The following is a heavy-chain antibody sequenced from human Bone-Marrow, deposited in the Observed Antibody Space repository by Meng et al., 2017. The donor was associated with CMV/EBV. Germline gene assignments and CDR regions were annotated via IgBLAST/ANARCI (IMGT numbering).Heavy chain of an antibody. CDR1: GFTFSSYS. V-gene: IGHV3-21*01. Sequence: GESLKISCAASGFTFSSYSMNWVRQAPGKGLEWVSSISSSSSYIYYADSVKGRFTISRDNAKNSLYLQMNSLRAEDTAVYYCAKVENVWGSYRSRGDYWGQGTLVTASS. CDR2: ISSSSSYI. J-gene: IGHJ4*02. D-gene: IGHD3-16*02. CDR3: AKVENVWGSYRSRGDY.